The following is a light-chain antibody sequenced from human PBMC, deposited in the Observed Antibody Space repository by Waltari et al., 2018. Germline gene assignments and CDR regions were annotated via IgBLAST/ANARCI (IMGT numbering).Light chain of an antibody. J-gene: IGLJ3*02. V-gene: IGLV5-39*01. CDR2: YKSDSDK. CDR3: AIWYTTAWV. Sequence: QPVLTQPTSLSASPGASARFTCTLRSGINVATYRIYWYHQKPGSPPRYLLRYKSDSDKRQGSGVPSRFSGSKDASTNAGLLIISGLQSEDEADYYCAIWYTTAWVFGGGTKLTVL. CDR1: SGINVATYR.